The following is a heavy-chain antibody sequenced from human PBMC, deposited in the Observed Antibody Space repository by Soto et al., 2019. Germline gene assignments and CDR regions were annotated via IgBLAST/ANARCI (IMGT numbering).Heavy chain of an antibody. CDR2: ISSSSSTI. Sequence: GGSLRLSCAASGFTFSSYSMNWVRQAPGKGLDWVSYISSSSSTIYYADSVKGRFTISRDNAKNSLYLQMNSLRDEDTAVYYCARASTRPITGTTSVRDYYYGMDVWGQGTTVTVSS. J-gene: IGHJ6*02. CDR3: ARASTRPITGTTSVRDYYYGMDV. CDR1: GFTFSSYS. V-gene: IGHV3-48*02. D-gene: IGHD1-7*01.